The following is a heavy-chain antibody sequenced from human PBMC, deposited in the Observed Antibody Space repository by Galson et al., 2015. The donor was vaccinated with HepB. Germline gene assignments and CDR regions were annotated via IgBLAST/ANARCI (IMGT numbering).Heavy chain of an antibody. J-gene: IGHJ4*02. Sequence: CAISGDSVSSHSAAWNWIRQSPSRGLEWLGRTYYRSKWYNDYAVSVKSRITINPDTSKNQFSLQLNSVTPEDTAVYYCARASNNWGYFCYFDYWGQGTLVTVSS. CDR1: GDSVSSHSAA. D-gene: IGHD7-27*01. V-gene: IGHV6-1*01. CDR3: ARASNNWGYFCYFDY. CDR2: TYYRSKWYN.